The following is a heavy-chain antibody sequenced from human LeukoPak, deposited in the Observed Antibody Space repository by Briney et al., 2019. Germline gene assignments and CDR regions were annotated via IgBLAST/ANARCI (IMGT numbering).Heavy chain of an antibody. CDR1: GGSISSYY. D-gene: IGHD1-7*01. CDR2: IYYSGST. Sequence: SETLSLTCTVSGGSISSYYWSWIRQPPGKGLEWIGDIYYSGSTNYNPSLKSRVTISVDTSKDQFSLMLSSVTAADTAVYYCARDNWNYGSSMDVWGQGTTVTVSS. V-gene: IGHV4-59*01. CDR3: ARDNWNYGSSMDV. J-gene: IGHJ6*02.